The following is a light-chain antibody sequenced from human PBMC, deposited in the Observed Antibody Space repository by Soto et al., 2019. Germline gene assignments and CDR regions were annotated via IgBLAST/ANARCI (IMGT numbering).Light chain of an antibody. Sequence: DIQMTQSPSSLSASVGDRVTITCRASQDISNYLAWYQQKPGKVPKLLIYAASTLKSGVPSRFSGSGSETYFTLTISRLQSEDFATYYCQQYFSYPYTFGQGTRLEIK. V-gene: IGKV1-27*01. CDR3: QQYFSYPYT. CDR1: QDISNY. CDR2: AAS. J-gene: IGKJ5*01.